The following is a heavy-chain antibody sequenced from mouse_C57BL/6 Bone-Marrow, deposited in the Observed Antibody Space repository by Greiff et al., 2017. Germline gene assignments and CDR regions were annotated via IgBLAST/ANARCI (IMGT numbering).Heavy chain of an antibody. V-gene: IGHV1-59*01. D-gene: IGHD1-1*01. CDR2: IDPSDSYT. J-gene: IGHJ2*01. Sequence: QVQLQQPGAELVRPGTSVKLSCKASGYTFTSYWMHWVKQRPGQGLEWIGVIDPSDSYTNYNQKFKGKATLTVDTSSSTAYMQLSSLTSEDSGVYYCEGFMDCWGQGTTLTVSS. CDR3: EGFMDC. CDR1: GYTFTSYW.